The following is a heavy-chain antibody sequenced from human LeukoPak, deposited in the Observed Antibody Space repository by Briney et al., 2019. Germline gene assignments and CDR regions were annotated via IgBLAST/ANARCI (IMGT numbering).Heavy chain of an antibody. J-gene: IGHJ6*04. D-gene: IGHD6-13*01. Sequence: SETLSLTCTVSGGSISSGGYYWSWIRQHPGKGLEWIGYIYYSGSTYYNPSLKSRVTISVDTSKNQFSLKLSSVTAADTAVYYCARHQSPDSSSRYRFGSYYYGMDVWGKGTTVTVSS. CDR3: ARHQSPDSSSRYRFGSYYYGMDV. CDR1: GGSISSGGYY. V-gene: IGHV4-31*03. CDR2: IYYSGST.